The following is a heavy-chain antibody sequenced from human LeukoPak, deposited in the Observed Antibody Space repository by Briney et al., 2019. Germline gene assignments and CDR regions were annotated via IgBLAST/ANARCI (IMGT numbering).Heavy chain of an antibody. J-gene: IGHJ4*02. Sequence: PGGSLRLSCAASGFTFSDSYMNWIRQAPGKGLEWLSYISSSSSHTNYADSVKGRFTISRDNAKNSLYLQMNSLRAEDTAVYYCARGGGYYFDYWGQGTLVTASS. CDR2: ISSSSSHT. V-gene: IGHV3-11*06. D-gene: IGHD4-23*01. CDR3: ARGGGYYFDY. CDR1: GFTFSDSY.